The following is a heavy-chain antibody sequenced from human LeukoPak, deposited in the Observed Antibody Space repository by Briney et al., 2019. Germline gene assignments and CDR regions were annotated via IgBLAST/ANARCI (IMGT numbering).Heavy chain of an antibody. CDR3: ARHRVGSGDTYYDFWSGYSGFDP. CDR2: IYHSGST. CDR1: GYSISSGYY. V-gene: IGHV4-38-2*01. Sequence: SETLSLTCAVSGYSISSGYYWGWIRQPPGKGLEWIGSIYHSGSTYYNPSLKSRVTISVDTSKNQFSLNLSSVTAADTAVYYCARHRVGSGDTYYDFWSGYSGFDPWGQGTLVTVSS. J-gene: IGHJ5*02. D-gene: IGHD3-3*01.